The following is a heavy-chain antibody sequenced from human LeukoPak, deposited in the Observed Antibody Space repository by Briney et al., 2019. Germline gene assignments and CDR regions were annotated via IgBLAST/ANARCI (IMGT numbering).Heavy chain of an antibody. J-gene: IGHJ6*03. Sequence: SVKVSCKASGFTFTSSAMQWVRQARGQRLEWIGWIVVGSGNTNYAQKFQERVTITRDMSTSTAYMELSSLRSEDTAVYYCAASTVDVLLYFDWAYYMDVWGKGTTVTVSS. CDR1: GFTFTSSA. V-gene: IGHV1-58*02. D-gene: IGHD3-9*01. CDR3: AASTVDVLLYFDWAYYMDV. CDR2: IVVGSGNT.